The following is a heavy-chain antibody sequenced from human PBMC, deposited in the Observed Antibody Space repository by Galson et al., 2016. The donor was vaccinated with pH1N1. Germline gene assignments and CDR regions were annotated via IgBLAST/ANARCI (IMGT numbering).Heavy chain of an antibody. CDR3: ARDEGYVNYYRGMDV. V-gene: IGHV3-53*01. J-gene: IGHJ6*02. CDR2: IYTGGIT. Sequence: LRLSCAVSGFSVRSNYMSWVRPAPGKGLEWVSVIYTGGITQYADSVKGRFTISRDNSKNTLYLQMNSLRAEDTAIYFCARDEGYVNYYRGMDVWGQGTTVIVSS. D-gene: IGHD5-12*01. CDR1: GFSVRSNY.